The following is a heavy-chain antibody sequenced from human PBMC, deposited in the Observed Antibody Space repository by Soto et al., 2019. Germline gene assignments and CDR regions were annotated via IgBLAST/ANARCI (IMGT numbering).Heavy chain of an antibody. V-gene: IGHV1-2*02. CDR3: AMGITRAEFLNQGKPYYYYYYGMDV. CDR1: GYTFTGYY. Sequence: ASVKVSCKASGYTFTGYYMHWVRQAPGQGLEWMGWINPNSGGTNYAQKFQGRVTMTRDTSISTAYMEPSRLRSDDTAVYYCAMGITRAEFLNQGKPYYYYYYGMDVWGQGTTVTVSS. CDR2: INPNSGGT. D-gene: IGHD3-3*01. J-gene: IGHJ6*02.